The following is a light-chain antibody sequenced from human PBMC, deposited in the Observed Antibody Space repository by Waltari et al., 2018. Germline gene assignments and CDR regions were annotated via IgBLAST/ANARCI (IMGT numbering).Light chain of an antibody. CDR1: QSVSSSY. CDR2: GAS. J-gene: IGKJ2*01. CDR3: QQYGSSPLYT. Sequence: EIVLTQSPGTLSLSPGERATLSCRASQSVSSSYLAWYQQKPGQAPRLLIYGASSRATGIPDRFSGSGSGTDTDFTLTISRLEPEDFAVYYCQQYGSSPLYTFGQGTKLEIK. V-gene: IGKV3-20*01.